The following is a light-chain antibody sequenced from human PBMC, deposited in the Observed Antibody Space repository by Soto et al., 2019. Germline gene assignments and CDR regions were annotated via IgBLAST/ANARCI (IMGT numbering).Light chain of an antibody. J-gene: IGLJ2*01. V-gene: IGLV1-47*01. CDR3: AAWDDSLSGLV. CDR2: RNN. Sequence: QSVLTQLPSASRTPGQRVTISCSGSSSNIGSNYVYWYQQLPGTAPKLLIYRNNQRPSGVPDRFSGSKSGTSASLAISGLLSEDDADYYCAAWDDSLSGLVFGGGTKLTVL. CDR1: SSNIGSNY.